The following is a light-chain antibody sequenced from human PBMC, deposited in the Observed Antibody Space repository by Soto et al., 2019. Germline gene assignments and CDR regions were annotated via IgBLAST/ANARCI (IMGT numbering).Light chain of an antibody. CDR2: DVN. Sequence: SVLTQPASMSGSPGQSITISCTGTSSDVGGYNYVSWYRQHPGKAPKLMIYDVNNRLSGVSNRFSGSKSGNTASLTISGLQAEDEADYYCSSHSSSSTLVVFGGGTKRTVL. J-gene: IGLJ2*01. CDR1: SSDVGGYNY. CDR3: SSHSSSSTLVV. V-gene: IGLV2-14*03.